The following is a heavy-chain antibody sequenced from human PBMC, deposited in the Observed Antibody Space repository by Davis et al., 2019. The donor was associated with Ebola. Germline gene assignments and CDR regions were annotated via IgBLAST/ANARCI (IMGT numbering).Heavy chain of an antibody. CDR2: YYYTGST. CDR3: ARPNPTFTSGYYGVFDY. D-gene: IGHD3-22*01. V-gene: IGHV4-30-2*03. CDR1: GGFVSSGGYS. Sequence: SETLSLTCAVSGGFVSSGGYSWSWIRQPPGKGLEWIGYYYYTGSTYYNPSLKSRVTISVDTSKNQFSLRLSSVTAADTAVYYCARPNPTFTSGYYGVFDYWGQGTLVTVSS. J-gene: IGHJ4*02.